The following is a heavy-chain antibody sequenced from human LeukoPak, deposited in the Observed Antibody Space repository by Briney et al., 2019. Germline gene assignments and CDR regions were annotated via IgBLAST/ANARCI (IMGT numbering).Heavy chain of an antibody. CDR3: ARQFEAAGTTYDY. D-gene: IGHD6-13*01. Sequence: GESLKTSCKGSGYSFTSYWIGWVRQMPGKGLEWMGIIYPGDSDTRYSPSFQGQVTISAEKSISTAYLQWSSLKASDTAMYYCARQFEAAGTTYDYWGQGTLVTVSS. CDR1: GYSFTSYW. V-gene: IGHV5-51*01. J-gene: IGHJ4*02. CDR2: IYPGDSDT.